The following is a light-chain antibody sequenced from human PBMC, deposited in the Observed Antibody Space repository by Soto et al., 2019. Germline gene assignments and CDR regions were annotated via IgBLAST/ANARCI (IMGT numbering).Light chain of an antibody. Sequence: QSVLTQPPSASGTPGQRVTISCSGSSSNIGSNYIYWYQQLPGTAPKLLMYRNDQRPSGVPDRISGSKSGTSASLAISGLRSEYEADYYCAAWDDSLNSVVFGEGTKLTVL. CDR3: AAWDDSLNSVV. CDR1: SSNIGSNY. J-gene: IGLJ2*01. CDR2: RND. V-gene: IGLV1-47*01.